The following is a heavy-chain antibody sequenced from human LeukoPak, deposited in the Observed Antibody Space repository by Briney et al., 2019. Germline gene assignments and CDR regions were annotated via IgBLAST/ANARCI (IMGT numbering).Heavy chain of an antibody. Sequence: GGSLRLSCAASGFTFSSYGMNWVRQAPGKGLEWVSSISSSSSYIYYADSVKGRFTISRDNAKNSLYLQMNSLRAEDTAVYYCARDLAVAGSDYWGQGTLVTVSS. D-gene: IGHD6-19*01. J-gene: IGHJ4*02. CDR1: GFTFSSYG. CDR3: ARDLAVAGSDY. V-gene: IGHV3-21*01. CDR2: ISSSSSYI.